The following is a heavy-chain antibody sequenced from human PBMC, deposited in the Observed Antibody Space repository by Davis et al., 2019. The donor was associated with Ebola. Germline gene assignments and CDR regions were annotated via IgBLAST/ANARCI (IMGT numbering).Heavy chain of an antibody. V-gene: IGHV3-21*01. J-gene: IGHJ3*02. CDR3: ARGPSGSSPGYAFDI. CDR2: ISSSSSYI. CDR1: GFTFSDYY. Sequence: GESLKISCAASGFTFSDYYMNWVRQAPGKGLEWVSSISSSSSYIYYADSVKGRFTISRDNAKNSLYLQMNSLRAEDTAVYYCARGPSGSSPGYAFDIWGQGTMVTVSS. D-gene: IGHD1-26*01.